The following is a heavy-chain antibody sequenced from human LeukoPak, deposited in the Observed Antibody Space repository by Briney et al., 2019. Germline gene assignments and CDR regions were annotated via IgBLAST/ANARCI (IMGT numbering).Heavy chain of an antibody. CDR1: GYTLTELS. CDR3: ATVGRNYYDSSGNYYYFDY. D-gene: IGHD3-22*01. CDR2: FDPEDGET. Sequence: GASVKVSCKVSGYTLTELSMHWVRQAPGKGLEWMGGFDPEDGETIYAQKFQGRVTMTEDTSTDTAYMELSSLRSEDTAVYYCATVGRNYYDSSGNYYYFDYWGQGTLVTVSS. J-gene: IGHJ4*02. V-gene: IGHV1-24*01.